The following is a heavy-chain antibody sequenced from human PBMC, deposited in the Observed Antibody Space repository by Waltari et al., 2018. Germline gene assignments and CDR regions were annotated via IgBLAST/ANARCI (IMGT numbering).Heavy chain of an antibody. D-gene: IGHD2-2*01. V-gene: IGHV1-18*01. CDR2: ISARNGNT. CDR3: AREGLEPGFDP. J-gene: IGHJ5*02. Sequence: QVQLVQSGAEVKKPGASVNVSCEASGYTFSRYGVSWVRQAPGQGLEWMGWISARNGNTQYAQSFKGRVTMTTDASTSTAYMELRSLTSDDTAVYYCAREGLEPGFDPWGQGTLVTVSS. CDR1: GYTFSRYG.